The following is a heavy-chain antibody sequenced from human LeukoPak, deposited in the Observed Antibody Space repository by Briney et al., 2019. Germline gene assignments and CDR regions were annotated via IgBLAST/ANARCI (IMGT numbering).Heavy chain of an antibody. V-gene: IGHV3-7*01. CDR1: GFTFSGYW. CDR2: IKQDGSEK. CDR3: ARHNDYWYLAPIDY. J-gene: IGHJ4*02. D-gene: IGHD2-8*02. Sequence: GGSLRLSCAASGFTFSGYWMSWVRQAPGKGLEWVANIKQDGSEKYYVDSVKGRFTISRDNAKNSLYLQMNSLRAEDTAVYYCARHNDYWYLAPIDYWGQGTLVTVSS.